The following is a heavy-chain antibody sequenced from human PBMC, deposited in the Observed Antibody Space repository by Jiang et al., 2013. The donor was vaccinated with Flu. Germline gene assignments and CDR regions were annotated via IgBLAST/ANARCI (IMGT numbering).Heavy chain of an antibody. Sequence: GAEVKKPGASVKVSCKASGFTFTNYYIHWVRQAPGQGLEWVGIIGPSGGSTTYAEKFQGRVAMTRDTSTSTVYMELSSLRSEDTAMYYCARQIRYGSGRYYNVNSFDPWGQGTLVTVSS. CDR3: ARQIRYGSGRYYNVNSFDP. D-gene: IGHD3-10*01. V-gene: IGHV1-46*01. CDR1: GFTFTNYY. CDR2: IGPSGGST. J-gene: IGHJ5*02.